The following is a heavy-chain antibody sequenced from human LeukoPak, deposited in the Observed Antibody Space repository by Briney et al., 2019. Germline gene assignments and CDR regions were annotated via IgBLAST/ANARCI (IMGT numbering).Heavy chain of an antibody. V-gene: IGHV1-69*01. D-gene: IGHD3-3*01. Sequence: PAASVKVSCKASGGTFSSYAISWVRQAPGQGLEWMGGIIPIFGTANYAQKFQGRVTITADESTSTAYMELSSLRSEDTAVYYCASQRFLEWLSQPYYYYYMDVWGKGTTVTVSS. CDR3: ASQRFLEWLSQPYYYYYMDV. CDR1: GGTFSSYA. J-gene: IGHJ6*03. CDR2: IIPIFGTA.